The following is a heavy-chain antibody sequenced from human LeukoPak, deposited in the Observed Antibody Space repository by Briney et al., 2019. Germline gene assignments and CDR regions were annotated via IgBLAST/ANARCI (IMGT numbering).Heavy chain of an antibody. Sequence: GGSLRLSCAASGFTFSSSAMSWVRQAPGKGLEWVSAISNNGGYTYYADSVQGRFTISRDNSKNTLYLQMNSLRAEDTAVYYCARDAAGVFDYWGQGTLVTVSS. J-gene: IGHJ4*02. D-gene: IGHD6-19*01. CDR3: ARDAAGVFDY. CDR1: GFTFSSSA. V-gene: IGHV3-23*01. CDR2: ISNNGGYT.